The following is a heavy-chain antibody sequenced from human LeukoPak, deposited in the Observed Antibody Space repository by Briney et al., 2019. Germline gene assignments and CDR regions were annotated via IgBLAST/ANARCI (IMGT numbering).Heavy chain of an antibody. Sequence: SVKVSCKASGGTFSSYAISWVRQAPGQGLEWMGGIIPIFGTANYAQKFQGRVMITADESTSTAYMELSSLRSEDTAVYYCARDKGRAAAGTGWFDPWGQGTLVTVSS. CDR3: ARDKGRAAAGTGWFDP. D-gene: IGHD6-13*01. V-gene: IGHV1-69*13. J-gene: IGHJ5*02. CDR1: GGTFSSYA. CDR2: IIPIFGTA.